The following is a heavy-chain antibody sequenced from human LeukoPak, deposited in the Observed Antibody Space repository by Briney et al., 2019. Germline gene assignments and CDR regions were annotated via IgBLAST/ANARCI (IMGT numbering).Heavy chain of an antibody. V-gene: IGHV3-7*01. J-gene: IGHJ4*02. CDR2: INQDGTVK. CDR3: VRDWNVLGDGDY. D-gene: IGHD4-17*01. Sequence: GGSLRLSCAASGFTFSTYWMNWVRQAPGKGLEWVANINQDGTVKYYVDSVKGRFTISRDNAKNSLYLQMNSLRAEDTAQYSCVRDWNVLGDGDYWGQGILVTVSS. CDR1: GFTFSTYW.